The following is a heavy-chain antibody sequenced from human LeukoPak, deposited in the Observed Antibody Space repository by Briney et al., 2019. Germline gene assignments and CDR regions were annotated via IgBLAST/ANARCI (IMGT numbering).Heavy chain of an antibody. D-gene: IGHD3-22*01. J-gene: IGHJ4*02. V-gene: IGHV3-74*01. CDR2: INTDGSST. CDR3: ARARDYDSSGYYN. CDR1: GFTFDDYA. Sequence: GRSLRLSCAASGFTFDDYAMHWVRQAPGKGLVWVSRINTDGSSTSYADSVKGRFTISRDNAKNTLYLQMNSLRVEDTAVYYCARARDYDSSGYYNWGQGTLVTVSS.